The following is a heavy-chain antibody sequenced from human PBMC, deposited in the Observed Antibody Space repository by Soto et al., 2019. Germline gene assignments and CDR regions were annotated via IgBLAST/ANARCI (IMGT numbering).Heavy chain of an antibody. CDR2: IKQDGSEK. CDR1: GFTFSSYW. J-gene: IGHJ6*02. D-gene: IGHD4-17*01. V-gene: IGHV3-7*05. Sequence: GGSLRLSCAASGFTFSSYWMSWVRQAPGKGLEWVANIKQDGSEKYYVDSVKGRFAISRDNAKNSLYLQMNSLRAEDTAVYYCASYGDYEYYYGMDVWGQGTTVTVS. CDR3: ASYGDYEYYYGMDV.